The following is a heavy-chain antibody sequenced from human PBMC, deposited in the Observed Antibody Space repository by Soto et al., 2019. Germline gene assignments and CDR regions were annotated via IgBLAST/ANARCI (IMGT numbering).Heavy chain of an antibody. D-gene: IGHD5-12*01. CDR2: INIYNGNT. CDR3: ARGNGNDYGSSDY. V-gene: IGHV1-18*01. CDR1: GYTFASYA. Sequence: QVQVVQSGAEVKKPGASVKVSCKTSGYTFASYAISWVRQAPGQGLEWMGWINIYNGNTNYAQKVQDRLTMTTDTSTSTAYMELRSLRSDDTAVYYCARGNGNDYGSSDYWSQGTLVTVSS. J-gene: IGHJ4*02.